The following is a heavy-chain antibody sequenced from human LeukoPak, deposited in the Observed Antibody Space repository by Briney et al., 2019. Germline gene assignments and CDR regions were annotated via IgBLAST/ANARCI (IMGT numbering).Heavy chain of an antibody. V-gene: IGHV4-39*02. D-gene: IGHD6-6*01. CDR2: IYYSGST. Sequence: SETLSLTCTVSGGSISSTIYYWGWIRQPPGKGLEWIGNIYYSGSTNYNPPLKSRVTISVDTSKNHFSLQLTSVTAADTAVYYCARPYSSSDWYFDLWGRGTLVTVSS. CDR1: GGSISSTIYY. J-gene: IGHJ2*01. CDR3: ARPYSSSDWYFDL.